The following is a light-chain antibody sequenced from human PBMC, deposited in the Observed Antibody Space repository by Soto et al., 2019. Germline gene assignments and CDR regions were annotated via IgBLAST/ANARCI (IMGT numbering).Light chain of an antibody. CDR3: QQYYSTPPVT. CDR1: QSILFYSTNKNY. J-gene: IGKJ5*01. CDR2: WAS. V-gene: IGKV4-1*01. Sequence: IAINHFPDSLAVSFGERATINCKSSQSILFYSTNKNYLSWYQHKPGQPPRMLLSWASTRASGVPDRFSGSGSETDFNLTISSLQAEDVAVYYCQQYYSTPPVTFGQGTRLAI.